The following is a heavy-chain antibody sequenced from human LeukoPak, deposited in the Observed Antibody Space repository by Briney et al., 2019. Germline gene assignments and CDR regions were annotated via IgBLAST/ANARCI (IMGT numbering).Heavy chain of an antibody. V-gene: IGHV3-7*01. D-gene: IGHD3-3*01. CDR3: ARWRGHLDY. Sequence: GGSLRLSCAASGFIFSNYWMSWVRQAPGKGLEWVANIKQDGSEKYYVDSVKGRFTISRDNAKNSLYLQMNSLRAEDTAVYYCARWRGHLDYWGQGTLVTVSS. J-gene: IGHJ4*02. CDR1: GFIFSNYW. CDR2: IKQDGSEK.